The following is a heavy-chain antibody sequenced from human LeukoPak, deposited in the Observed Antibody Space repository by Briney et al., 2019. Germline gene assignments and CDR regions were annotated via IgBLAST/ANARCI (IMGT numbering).Heavy chain of an antibody. D-gene: IGHD3-22*01. CDR3: AREVYDSSGYYPFDI. CDR1: GGTFSSYG. V-gene: IGHV1-69*13. CDR2: IIPIFGTA. J-gene: IGHJ3*02. Sequence: ASVKVSCKASGGTFSSYGISWVRQAPGQGLEWMGGIIPIFGTANYAQKFQGRVTITADESTSTAYMELSSLRSEDTAVYYCAREVYDSSGYYPFDIWGQGTMVTVSS.